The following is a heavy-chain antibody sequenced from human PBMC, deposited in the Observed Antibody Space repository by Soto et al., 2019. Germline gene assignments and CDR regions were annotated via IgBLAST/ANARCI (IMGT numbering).Heavy chain of an antibody. CDR2: IYYSGST. J-gene: IGHJ4*02. CDR3: ARAAPQYYDILTGYYMGYFDY. D-gene: IGHD3-9*01. CDR1: GGSISSYY. V-gene: IGHV4-59*01. Sequence: SETLSLTCPVSGGSISSYYWSWIRQPPGKGLEWIGYIYYSGSTNYNPSLKSRVTISVDTSKNQFSLKLSSVTAADTAVYYCARAAPQYYDILTGYYMGYFDYWGQRRLVSVS.